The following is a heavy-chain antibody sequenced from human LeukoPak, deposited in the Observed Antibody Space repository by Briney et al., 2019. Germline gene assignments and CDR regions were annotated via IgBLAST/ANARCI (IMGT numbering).Heavy chain of an antibody. Sequence: ASVKVSCKASGGTFSSYAISWVRQAPGQGLEWMGGIIPIFGTANYAQKFQGRVTITADESTSTAYMELSSLRSEDTAVYYCARGIVVVPAAIPHGYILDYWGQGTLVTVSS. J-gene: IGHJ4*02. CDR1: GGTFSSYA. V-gene: IGHV1-69*13. CDR2: IIPIFGTA. D-gene: IGHD2-2*02. CDR3: ARGIVVVPAAIPHGYILDY.